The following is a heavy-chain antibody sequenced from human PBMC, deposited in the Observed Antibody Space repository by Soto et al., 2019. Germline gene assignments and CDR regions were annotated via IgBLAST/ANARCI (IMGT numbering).Heavy chain of an antibody. CDR3: ARPVRGSPEDV. J-gene: IGHJ6*02. CDR2: IKTDGSEK. D-gene: IGHD3-16*01. CDR1: GFTFSAYW. V-gene: IGHV3-7*05. Sequence: EVQLVESGGGLVQPGGSLRLSCEASGFTFSAYWMGWVRQAPGTGLQWVATIKTDGSEKYYVDSVTGRFTISRDNDKNSLYLQLNPLSAEETCVYYCARPVRGSPEDVWGQGTTVTVSS.